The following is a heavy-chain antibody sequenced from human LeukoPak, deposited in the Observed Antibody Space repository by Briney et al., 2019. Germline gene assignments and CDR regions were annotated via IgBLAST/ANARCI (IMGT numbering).Heavy chain of an antibody. D-gene: IGHD6-13*01. CDR3: ARDPGIAAANDYYYGMDV. CDR1: GFTFSSYG. V-gene: IGHV3-33*01. CDR2: IWYDGSNK. Sequence: PGGSLRLSCEASGFTFSSYGMHWVRQAPGKGLEWVAVIWYDGSNKYYADSVKGRFTISRDNSKNTLYLQMNSLRAEDTAVYYCARDPGIAAANDYYYGMDVWGQGTTVTVS. J-gene: IGHJ6*02.